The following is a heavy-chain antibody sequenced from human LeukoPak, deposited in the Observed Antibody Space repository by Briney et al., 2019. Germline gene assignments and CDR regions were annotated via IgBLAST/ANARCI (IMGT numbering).Heavy chain of an antibody. V-gene: IGHV4-59*12. J-gene: IGHJ3*02. CDR1: GGSISSYY. CDR2: IYYSGST. CDR3: ARIGVGAFDI. Sequence: SETLSLTCTVSGGSISSYYWSWIRQPPGKGLEWIGYIYYSGSTNYNPSLKSRVTISVDTPKNQFSLKLSSVTAADTAVYYCARIGVGAFDIWGQGTMVTVSS.